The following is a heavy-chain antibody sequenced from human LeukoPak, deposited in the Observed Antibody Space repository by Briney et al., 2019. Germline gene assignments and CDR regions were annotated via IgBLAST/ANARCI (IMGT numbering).Heavy chain of an antibody. V-gene: IGHV3-21*01. D-gene: IGHD6-13*01. CDR3: ARDKGRIAAAGKYVPYYFDY. Sequence: GGSLRLSCAASGSTFSSYSMNWVRQAPGKGLEWVSSISSISSYIYYADSVKGRFTISRDNAKNSLYLQMNSLRAEDTAVYYCARDKGRIAAAGKYVPYYFDYWGQGTLVTVSS. J-gene: IGHJ4*02. CDR1: GSTFSSYS. CDR2: ISSISSYI.